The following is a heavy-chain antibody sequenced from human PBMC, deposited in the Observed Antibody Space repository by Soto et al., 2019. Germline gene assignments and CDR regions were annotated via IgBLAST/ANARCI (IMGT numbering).Heavy chain of an antibody. J-gene: IGHJ3*02. Sequence: QVQLVESGGGVVQPGRSLRLSCAASGFIFSSYDMHWVRQAPGKGLEWVAFITYDGSNKYYADSVKGRFTISRDNSKNTLYLQMNSLRAEDTAVYYCAKDLTSVAYEAFEIWGQGTMVTVSS. CDR3: AKDLTSVAYEAFEI. CDR2: ITYDGSNK. V-gene: IGHV3-30*18. CDR1: GFIFSSYD. D-gene: IGHD3-16*01.